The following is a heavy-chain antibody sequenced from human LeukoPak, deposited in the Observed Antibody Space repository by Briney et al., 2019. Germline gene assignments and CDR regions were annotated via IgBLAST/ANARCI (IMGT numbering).Heavy chain of an antibody. Sequence: PGGSLRLSCAASGFTVSSNYMSWVRQAPGKGLEWVSVIYSGGSTYYADSVKGRFTISRDNSKNTLYLQMNSLRAEDTALYYCATNYGDYVNWFDPWGQGTQVTVSS. J-gene: IGHJ5*02. CDR3: ATNYGDYVNWFDP. V-gene: IGHV3-53*01. CDR2: IYSGGST. D-gene: IGHD4-17*01. CDR1: GFTVSSNY.